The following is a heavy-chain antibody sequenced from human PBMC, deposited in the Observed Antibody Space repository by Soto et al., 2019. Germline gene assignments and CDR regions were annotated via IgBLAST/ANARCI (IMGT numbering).Heavy chain of an antibody. V-gene: IGHV5-51*01. CDR1: GYSFSTYW. CDR2: IYPGDFDI. J-gene: IGHJ4*01. D-gene: IGHD3-10*01. CDR3: ARPGNEGVITSGVDH. Sequence: GESLKISCKGSGYSFSTYWIGWVRQMPGKGLEWMAIIYPGDFDIRYSPSFQGQVTISADKSISTAYLQWSSLKASDSAMYYCARPGNEGVITSGVDHWGQGTMVTVSS.